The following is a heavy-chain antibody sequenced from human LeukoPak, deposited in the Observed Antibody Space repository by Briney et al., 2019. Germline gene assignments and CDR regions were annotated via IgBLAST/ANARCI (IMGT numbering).Heavy chain of an antibody. D-gene: IGHD3-22*01. V-gene: IGHV4-59*08. Sequence: SSETLSLTCAVSGGSISSYYWSWIRQPPGKGLEWIGYIYYSGSTYYNPSLKSRVTISVDTSKNQFSLKLSSVTAADTAVYYCARPGDSSGYYNWFDPWGQGTLVTVSS. J-gene: IGHJ5*02. CDR1: GGSISSYY. CDR2: IYYSGST. CDR3: ARPGDSSGYYNWFDP.